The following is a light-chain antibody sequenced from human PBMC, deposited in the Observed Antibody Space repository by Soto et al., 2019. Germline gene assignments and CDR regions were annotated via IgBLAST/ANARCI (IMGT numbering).Light chain of an antibody. J-gene: IGKJ2*01. CDR1: HDISNY. CDR2: DAS. V-gene: IGKV1-33*01. Sequence: DIPMTQSPSSLSASVGDRVTITCQASHDISNYLNWYQQKPGKAPKLLIYDASSLQTGVPSRFSGSGSGTDFTFTISSLQPEDIATYYCQQYDNLPSYTFGQGTKLEIK. CDR3: QQYDNLPSYT.